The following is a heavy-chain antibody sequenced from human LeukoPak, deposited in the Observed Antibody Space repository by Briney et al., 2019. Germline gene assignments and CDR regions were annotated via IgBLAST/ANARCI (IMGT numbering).Heavy chain of an antibody. V-gene: IGHV3-11*01. J-gene: IGHJ4*02. CDR1: GFTFSDYY. Sequence: GGSLRLSCAASGFTFSDYYMSWIRQAPGKGLEWVSHITSSGNIIYYADSVKGRFTVSRDNAKNSLYLQMNSLRAEDTAVYYCARDRSYYYDSSAAYRQDYWGQGTLVTVSS. CDR3: ARDRSYYYDSSAAYRQDY. CDR2: ITSSGNII. D-gene: IGHD3-22*01.